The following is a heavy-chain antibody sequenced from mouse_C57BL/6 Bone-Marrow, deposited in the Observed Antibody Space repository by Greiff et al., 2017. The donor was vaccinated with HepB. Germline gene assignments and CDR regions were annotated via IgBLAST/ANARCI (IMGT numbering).Heavy chain of an antibody. D-gene: IGHD1-1*01. J-gene: IGHJ4*01. V-gene: IGHV1-12*01. Sequence: SGAELVRPGASVKMSCKASGYTFTSYTMHWVKQTPRQGLEWIGAIYPGNGDTSYNQKFKGKATLTVDKSSSTAYMQLSSLTSEDPAVYFGARGGGTVVPYYYAMDYWGQGTSVTVSS. CDR1: GYTFTSYT. CDR2: IYPGNGDT. CDR3: ARGGGTVVPYYYAMDY.